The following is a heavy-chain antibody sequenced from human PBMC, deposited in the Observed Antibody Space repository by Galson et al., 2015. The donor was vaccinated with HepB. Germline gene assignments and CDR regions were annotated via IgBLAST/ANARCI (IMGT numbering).Heavy chain of an antibody. J-gene: IGHJ4*02. CDR2: IKQDGSEK. Sequence: SLRLSCAASGFTFSSYWMSWVRQAPGKGLEWVANIKQDGSEKYYMDSAKGRFTISRDNAKNSLYLQMNSLRAEDTAVYYCARGYQSSWEVLGFDYWGQGTLVTVSS. V-gene: IGHV3-7*01. CDR1: GFTFSSYW. D-gene: IGHD6-13*01. CDR3: ARGYQSSWEVLGFDY.